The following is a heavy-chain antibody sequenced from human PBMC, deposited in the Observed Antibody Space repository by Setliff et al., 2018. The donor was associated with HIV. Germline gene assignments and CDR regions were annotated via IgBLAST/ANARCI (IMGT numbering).Heavy chain of an antibody. D-gene: IGHD4-17*01. CDR1: GYTFTSYG. CDR3: ARGQYGDELFDY. J-gene: IGHJ4*02. Sequence: GASVKVSCKASGYTFTSYGISWVRQAPGQGLEWMGWLASYNDDANYAQNLQGRVTMTTDKSTSTAYMELRSLRSDDTAVYYCARGQYGDELFDYWGQGTLVTVSS. CDR2: LASYNDDA. V-gene: IGHV1-18*01.